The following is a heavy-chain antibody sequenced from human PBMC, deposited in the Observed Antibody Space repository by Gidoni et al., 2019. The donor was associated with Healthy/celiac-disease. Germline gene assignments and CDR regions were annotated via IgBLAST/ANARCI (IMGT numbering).Heavy chain of an antibody. V-gene: IGHV3-21*01. CDR2: ISSSSSYI. J-gene: IGHJ6*03. Sequence: EVQLVESGGGLVKPGGSLRLSCAASGFTFSSYSMKWVRQAPGKGLEWVSSISSSSSYIYYADSVKGRFTISRDNAKNSLYLQMNSLRAEDTAVYYCARALYCSGGSCYSDYYYYMDVWGKGTTVTVSS. CDR1: GFTFSSYS. D-gene: IGHD2-15*01. CDR3: ARALYCSGGSCYSDYYYYMDV.